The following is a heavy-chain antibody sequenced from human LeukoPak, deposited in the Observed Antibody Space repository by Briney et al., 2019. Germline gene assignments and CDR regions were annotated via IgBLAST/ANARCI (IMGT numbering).Heavy chain of an antibody. J-gene: IGHJ4*02. CDR1: GYSFTNYW. CDR2: IYPGDSNT. Sequence: GESLKISCKGSGYSFTNYWIGWVGQMPGKGLEWMGLIYPGDSNTRHSPSFQGQVPISADKSISTAYLQWSSLKASDTAMYYCASSGYEGNYFDYWGQGTLVTVSS. V-gene: IGHV5-51*01. CDR3: ASSGYEGNYFDY. D-gene: IGHD6-13*01.